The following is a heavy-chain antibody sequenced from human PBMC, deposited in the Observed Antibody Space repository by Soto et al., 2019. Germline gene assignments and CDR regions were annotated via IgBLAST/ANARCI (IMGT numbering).Heavy chain of an antibody. V-gene: IGHV4-4*02. Sequence: QVQLQESGPGLVKPSGTLSLTCAVSGGSISSSNWWSWVRQPPGKGLEWIGEIYHSGSTNYNPSLKSRVTISVDTSRDQFALKLSSVTAADTAVYYCARGGILGYCSGGSCSPSDYFDYWGQGTLVTVSS. D-gene: IGHD2-15*01. CDR1: GGSISSSNW. J-gene: IGHJ4*02. CDR2: IYHSGST. CDR3: ARGGILGYCSGGSCSPSDYFDY.